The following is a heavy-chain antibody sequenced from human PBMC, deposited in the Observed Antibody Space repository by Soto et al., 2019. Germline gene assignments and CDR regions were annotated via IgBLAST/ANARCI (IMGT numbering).Heavy chain of an antibody. CDR2: INTNGNR. CDR1: GFPFTSYG. D-gene: IGHD7-27*01. J-gene: IGHJ4*02. Sequence: EVQLLESGGGLVQPGGSLRLSCAASGFPFTSYGVSWVRQAPGKGLEWVSTINTNGNRNNADSVKGRFTISRDSSESMLYLDMNNLRAEDTALYYCARKLGVGHYPFRHWGQGTLVTVSS. V-gene: IGHV3-23*01. CDR3: ARKLGVGHYPFRH.